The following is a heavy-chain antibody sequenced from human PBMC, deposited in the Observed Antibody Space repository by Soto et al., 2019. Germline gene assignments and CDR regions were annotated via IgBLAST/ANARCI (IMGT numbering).Heavy chain of an antibody. Sequence: QVQLVQSGAEVKKSGASVKVSCKPSGYSFSDYFIQWVRQAPGQGLEWVAWINPKTAATNYAKKFQGRVSLTWDTSSTTAYMALTRLRPDDPAVYYCARIKWGLNYYNGMDVWGQGTTVTVSS. CDR2: INPKTAAT. CDR3: ARIKWGLNYYNGMDV. J-gene: IGHJ6*02. V-gene: IGHV1-2*02. D-gene: IGHD1-26*01. CDR1: GYSFSDYF.